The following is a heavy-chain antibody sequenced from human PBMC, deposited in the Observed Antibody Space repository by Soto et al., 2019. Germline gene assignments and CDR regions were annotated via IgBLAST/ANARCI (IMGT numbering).Heavy chain of an antibody. D-gene: IGHD3-10*01. CDR3: AVWFGELLSSWDNYGMDV. CDR2: IIPIFGTA. V-gene: IGHV1-69*13. Sequence: ASVKVSCKASGGTFSSYAISWVRQAPGQGLEWMGGIIPIFGTANYAQKFQGRVTITADESTSTAYMELSSLRSEDTAVYYCAVWFGELLSSWDNYGMDVWGQGTTVTVSS. J-gene: IGHJ6*02. CDR1: GGTFSSYA.